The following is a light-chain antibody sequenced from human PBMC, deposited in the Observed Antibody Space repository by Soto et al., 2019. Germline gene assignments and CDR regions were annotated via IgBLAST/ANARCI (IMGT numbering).Light chain of an antibody. CDR2: AAS. CDR3: LKIISYPRL. V-gene: IGKV1-17*01. J-gene: IGKJ4*01. Sequence: DIQMTQSPSSLSASVGDRVTITCRASQGIRNDLGWYQQKPGKAPKRLIYAASSLQSGVPSRFSGSGSGTNLPFPTAGRQLEVLETNNFLKIISYPRLFAGGTRWRSN. CDR1: QGIRND.